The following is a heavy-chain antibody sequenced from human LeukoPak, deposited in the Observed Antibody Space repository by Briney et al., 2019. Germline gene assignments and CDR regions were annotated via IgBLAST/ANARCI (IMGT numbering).Heavy chain of an antibody. J-gene: IGHJ6*02. D-gene: IGHD6-19*01. Sequence: SQTLSLTCAISGDSVSSNSATWNWIRQSPSRGLEWLGRTYYRSKWYNDYAVSVKSRITVNPDSSRNQFSLQLNSVTPEDTAVYYCARVPSPAVTGHMDVWGQGATVTVSS. CDR2: TYYRSKWYN. CDR3: ARVPSPAVTGHMDV. CDR1: GDSVSSNSAT. V-gene: IGHV6-1*01.